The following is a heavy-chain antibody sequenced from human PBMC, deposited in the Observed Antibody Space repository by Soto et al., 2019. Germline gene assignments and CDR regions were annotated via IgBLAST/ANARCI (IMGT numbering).Heavy chain of an antibody. CDR2: INAGNGNT. CDR1: GYTFTSYA. Sequence: ASVKVSCKASGYTFTSYAMHWVRQAPGQRLEWMGWINAGNGNTKYSQKFQGRVTITRDTSASTAYMELSSLRSEDTAVYYCARGPATVTTKWFDPWGQGTLVTVSS. D-gene: IGHD4-17*01. V-gene: IGHV1-3*01. CDR3: ARGPATVTTKWFDP. J-gene: IGHJ5*02.